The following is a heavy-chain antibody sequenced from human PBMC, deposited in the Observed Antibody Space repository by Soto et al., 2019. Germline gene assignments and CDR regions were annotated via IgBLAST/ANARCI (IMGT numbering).Heavy chain of an antibody. CDR2: IYSGGTT. Sequence: GSLRLSCAASGFNVSTNYMTWVGQAPGKGLEWVSVIYSGGTTYYADSVKGRFIISRDNFKNTLYLQMNNLRAEDTALYYCARGSGSLYYFHYWGQGTLVTVSS. V-gene: IGHV3-53*01. CDR1: GFNVSTNY. J-gene: IGHJ4*02. CDR3: ARGSGSLYYFHY. D-gene: IGHD1-26*01.